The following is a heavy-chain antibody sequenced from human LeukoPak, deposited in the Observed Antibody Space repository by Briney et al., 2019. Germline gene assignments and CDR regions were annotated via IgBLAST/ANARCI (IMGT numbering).Heavy chain of an antibody. Sequence: KSGGSLRLSCAASGFTFSSYSMNWVRQAPGKGLEWVSSISSSSSYIYYADSVKGRFTISRDNAKNSLYLQMNSLRAEDTAVYYCARFDYDIGSFDYWGQGTLVTVSS. CDR2: ISSSSSYI. CDR3: ARFDYDIGSFDY. J-gene: IGHJ4*02. V-gene: IGHV3-21*01. CDR1: GFTFSSYS. D-gene: IGHD4-17*01.